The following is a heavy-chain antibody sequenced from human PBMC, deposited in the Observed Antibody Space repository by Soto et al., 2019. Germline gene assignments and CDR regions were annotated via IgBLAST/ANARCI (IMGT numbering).Heavy chain of an antibody. V-gene: IGHV3-23*01. D-gene: IGHD2-2*01. CDR2: ISGSGGST. J-gene: IGHJ4*02. Sequence: PGGSLRLSCAASGFTFSSYAMSWVRQAPGKGLEWVSAISGSGGSTYYADSVKGRFTISRDNSKNTLYLQMNSLRAEDTAVYYCAKGSYCSSTSCYLSGAYYFDYWGQGTLVTVSS. CDR3: AKGSYCSSTSCYLSGAYYFDY. CDR1: GFTFSSYA.